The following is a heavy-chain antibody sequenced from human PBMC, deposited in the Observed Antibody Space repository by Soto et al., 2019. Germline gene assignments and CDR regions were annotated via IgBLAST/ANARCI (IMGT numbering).Heavy chain of an antibody. Sequence: EVQLVESGGGLVQPGRSLRLSCAASGFTFDDYAMHWVRQAPGKGLEWVSGISWNSGSIGYADSVKGRFTISRDNAKNSLYLQMNSLRAEDTALYYCASLLSSGYELWGQGTLVTVSS. CDR3: ASLLSSGYEL. V-gene: IGHV3-9*01. J-gene: IGHJ4*02. D-gene: IGHD5-12*01. CDR2: ISWNSGSI. CDR1: GFTFDDYA.